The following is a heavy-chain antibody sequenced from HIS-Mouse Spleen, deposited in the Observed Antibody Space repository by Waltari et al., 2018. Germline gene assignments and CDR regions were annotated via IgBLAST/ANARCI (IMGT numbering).Heavy chain of an antibody. V-gene: IGHV3-30*18. CDR2: ISYDGSNK. CDR3: AKGRSNGYFDY. D-gene: IGHD1-1*01. J-gene: IGHJ4*02. Sequence: QVQLVESGGCVVQPGRSLRLSCAASGFTFSSYGMHWVRQAPGKGLEWVAVISYDGSNKYYADSVKGRFTISRDNSKNTLYLQMNSLRAEDTAVYYCAKGRSNGYFDYWGQGTLVTVSS. CDR1: GFTFSSYG.